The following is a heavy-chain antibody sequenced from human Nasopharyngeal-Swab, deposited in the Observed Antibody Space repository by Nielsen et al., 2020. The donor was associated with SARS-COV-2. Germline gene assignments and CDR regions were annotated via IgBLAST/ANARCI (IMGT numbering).Heavy chain of an antibody. CDR3: ARARLGWVVVVAATPPDY. CDR1: GFTSSSYA. D-gene: IGHD2-15*01. Sequence: GGSLRLSCPASGFTSSSYAMSWVRQAPGEGREWVSAISGSGGSTYYADSVKGRFTISRDKAKNSLSLQLNSLRAEDTAVYYCARARLGWVVVVAATPPDYWGQGTLVTVSS. J-gene: IGHJ4*02. V-gene: IGHV3-23*01. CDR2: ISGSGGST.